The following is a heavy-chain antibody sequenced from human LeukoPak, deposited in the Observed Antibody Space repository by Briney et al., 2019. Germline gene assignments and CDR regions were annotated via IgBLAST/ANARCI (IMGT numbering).Heavy chain of an antibody. V-gene: IGHV1-24*01. CDR1: GYTLTELS. J-gene: IGHJ5*02. CDR2: FDPEDGET. Sequence: ASVKVSCKVSGYTLTELSMHWVRQAPGKGLEWMGGFDPEDGETIYAQKFQGRVTMTEDTSTDTAYMELSSLRSEDTAVYYCATDLYYYGSGRNWFDPWGQGTLVTVSS. D-gene: IGHD3-10*01. CDR3: ATDLYYYGSGRNWFDP.